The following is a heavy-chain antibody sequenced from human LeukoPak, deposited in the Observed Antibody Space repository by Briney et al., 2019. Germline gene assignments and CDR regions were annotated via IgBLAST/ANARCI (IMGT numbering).Heavy chain of an antibody. J-gene: IGHJ4*02. CDR3: ASAIAAADAY. V-gene: IGHV3-7*01. D-gene: IGHD6-13*01. Sequence: SGGSLRLSCAGSGFTFSSYWMTWVRQAPGKGLEWVANINQDGSEKYCVDSMKGRFSISRDNTKNSVYLQMNSLRAEDTAVYFCASAIAAADAYWGQGTLVTASS. CDR2: INQDGSEK. CDR1: GFTFSSYW.